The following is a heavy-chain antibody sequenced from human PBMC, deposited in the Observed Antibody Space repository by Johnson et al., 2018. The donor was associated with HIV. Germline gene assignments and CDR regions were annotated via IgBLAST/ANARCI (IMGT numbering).Heavy chain of an antibody. Sequence: LEWVGRIKSKTDGGTTDYAAPVKGRFTVSRDDSKNTLYLQMNSLKTEDTAVYYCTTASRGGWIWGQGTMVTVSS. J-gene: IGHJ3*02. V-gene: IGHV3-15*01. CDR3: TTASRGGWI. D-gene: IGHD6-19*01. CDR2: IKSKTDGGTT.